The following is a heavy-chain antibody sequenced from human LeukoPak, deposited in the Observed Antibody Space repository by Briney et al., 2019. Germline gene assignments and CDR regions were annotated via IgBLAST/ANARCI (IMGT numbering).Heavy chain of an antibody. V-gene: IGHV3-30*02. D-gene: IGHD5-24*01. Sequence: PGGSLRLSCAASGFTFTDSGLHWVRQAPGKGLEWVAFMENDGSNEYYADSVEGRFTISRDNSKNTVFLHMNSLRAEDTAIYYCAKVLRDGPIQNYWGQGTLVTVSS. J-gene: IGHJ4*02. CDR2: MENDGSNE. CDR3: AKVLRDGPIQNY. CDR1: GFTFTDSG.